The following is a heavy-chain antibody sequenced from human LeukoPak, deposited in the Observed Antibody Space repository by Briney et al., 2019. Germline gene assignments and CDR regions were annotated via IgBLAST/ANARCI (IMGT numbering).Heavy chain of an antibody. CDR3: ARGAAPAASGGDFDY. CDR1: GGSISSYY. J-gene: IGHJ4*02. Sequence: SETLSLTCTVSGGSISSYYWSWIRQPPGKGLEWIGYIYYSGSTNYNPSLKSRVTISVDTSKNQFSLKLSSVTAADTAVYYCARGAAPAASGGDFDYWGQGTLVTVSS. V-gene: IGHV4-59*01. CDR2: IYYSGST. D-gene: IGHD2-2*01.